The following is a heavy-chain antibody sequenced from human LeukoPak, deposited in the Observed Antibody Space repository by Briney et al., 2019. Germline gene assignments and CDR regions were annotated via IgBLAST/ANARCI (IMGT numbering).Heavy chain of an antibody. CDR1: RFTFSTYA. Sequence: GGSLRLSCAVSRFTFSTYAMSWVRQAPGQGLEWVSAISANGADEYYADSVKGRFTISRDNSKNTLFLQMTSLRVEDTAVYYCANYRKPQGLDYWGQGTLVTVSS. CDR2: ISANGADE. D-gene: IGHD1-14*01. CDR3: ANYRKPQGLDY. V-gene: IGHV3-23*01. J-gene: IGHJ4*02.